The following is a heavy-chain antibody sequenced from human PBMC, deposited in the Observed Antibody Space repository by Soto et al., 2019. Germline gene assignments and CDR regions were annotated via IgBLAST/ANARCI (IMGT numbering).Heavy chain of an antibody. V-gene: IGHV4-39*01. Sequence: SETLSLTCTVSGGSISSSSYYWGWIRQPPGKGLEWIGSIYYSGSTYYNPSLKSRVTISVDTSKNQFSLRLSSVTAADTVVFYCARLWAETTYVWFDPWGPGTLVTVSS. CDR1: GGSISSSSYY. D-gene: IGHD4-17*01. J-gene: IGHJ5*02. CDR2: IYYSGST. CDR3: ARLWAETTYVWFDP.